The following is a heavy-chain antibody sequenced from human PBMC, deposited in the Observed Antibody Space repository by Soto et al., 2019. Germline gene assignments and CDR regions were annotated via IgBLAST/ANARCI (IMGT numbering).Heavy chain of an antibody. V-gene: IGHV4-34*01. D-gene: IGHD3-3*01. CDR1: GGSFSGYY. CDR3: ARGPTYYDFWSGYPLLYYFDY. Sequence: SETLSLTCAVYGGSFSGYYWSWIRQPPGKGLEWIGEINHSGSTNYNPSLKSRVTISVDTSKNQFSLKLSSVTAADTAVYYCARGPTYYDFWSGYPLLYYFDYWGQGTLVTVSS. CDR2: INHSGST. J-gene: IGHJ4*02.